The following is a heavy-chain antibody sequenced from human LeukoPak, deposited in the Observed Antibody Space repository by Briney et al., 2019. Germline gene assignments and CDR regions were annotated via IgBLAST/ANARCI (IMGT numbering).Heavy chain of an antibody. J-gene: IGHJ4*02. D-gene: IGHD3-3*01. CDR2: ISAYNGNT. CDR3: ARDSKYYDFSFRPFDY. Sequence: GASVKVSCKASGYTFTSYGISWVRQAPGQGLEWMGWISAYNGNTNYAQKLQGRVTTTTDTSTSTAYMELRSLRSDDTAVYYCARDSKYYDFSFRPFDYWGQGTLVTVSS. CDR1: GYTFTSYG. V-gene: IGHV1-18*01.